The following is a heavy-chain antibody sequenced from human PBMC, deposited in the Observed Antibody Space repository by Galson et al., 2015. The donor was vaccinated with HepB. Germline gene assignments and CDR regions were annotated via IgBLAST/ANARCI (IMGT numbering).Heavy chain of an antibody. V-gene: IGHV3-43D*03. CDR1: GFTFDEYA. J-gene: IGHJ4*02. D-gene: IGHD2-15*01. CDR2: IYWDGGTT. Sequence: SLRLSCAASGFTFDEYAMHWVRQAPGKGLEWVCLIYWDGGTTYHADSVKGRFTISRDNSKTSLYLQMNSLRPEDTAFYYCAKDSSGGTCSGCAPDFWGQGTLVTVSS. CDR3: AKDSSGGTCSGCAPDF.